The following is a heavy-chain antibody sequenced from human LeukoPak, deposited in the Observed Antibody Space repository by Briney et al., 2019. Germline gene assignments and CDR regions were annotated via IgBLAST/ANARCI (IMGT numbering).Heavy chain of an antibody. CDR3: ARLGGPAVATTYLDY. CDR2: INHSGST. Sequence: SETLSLTCTVSGGSISSYYWSWIRQPPGKGLEWIGEINHSGSTNYNPSLKSRVTISVDTSKNQFSLKLSSVTAADTAVYYCARLGGPAVATTYLDYWGQGTLVTVSS. CDR1: GGSISSYY. D-gene: IGHD5-12*01. J-gene: IGHJ4*02. V-gene: IGHV4-34*01.